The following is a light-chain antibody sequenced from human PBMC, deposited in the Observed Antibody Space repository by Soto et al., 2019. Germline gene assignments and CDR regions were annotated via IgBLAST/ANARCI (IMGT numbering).Light chain of an antibody. J-gene: IGKJ4*01. CDR2: EAS. CDR3: QQLNSYPLT. CDR1: QGIGSD. V-gene: IGKV1-9*01. Sequence: IPLTQFPSSLSASVGDRVTITCRASQGIGSDLAWYQQKPGKAPKLLIFEASTLHGGVPSRFSGSGSGTDFTLTISSLQPEDFATYYCQQLNSYPLTFGGGTKVEIK.